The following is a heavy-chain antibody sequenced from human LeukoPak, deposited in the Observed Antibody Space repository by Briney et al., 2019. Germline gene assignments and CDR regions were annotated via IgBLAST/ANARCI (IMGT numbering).Heavy chain of an antibody. V-gene: IGHV4-59*08. CDR2: IYYSGST. Sequence: SETLSLTCTVSGGSISSYYWSWIRQPPGKGLEWIGYIYYSGSTNYNPSLKSRVTISVDTSKNQFSLKLSSVTAADTAVYYCASHYYDSSGYSGVFDYWGQGTLVTVSS. CDR1: GGSISSYY. D-gene: IGHD3-22*01. CDR3: ASHYYDSSGYSGVFDY. J-gene: IGHJ4*02.